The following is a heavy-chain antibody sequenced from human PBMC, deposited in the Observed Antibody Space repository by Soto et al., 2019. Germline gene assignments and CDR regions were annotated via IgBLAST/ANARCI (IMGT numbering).Heavy chain of an antibody. CDR1: GFTFSSYA. D-gene: IGHD3-22*01. CDR2: KSYDGSNK. J-gene: IGHJ4*02. CDR3: ARAVGYYDISGYYPKRG. Sequence: QVQLVESGGGVVQPGRSLRLSCAASGFTFSSYAMHWVRQAPGKGLEWVAVKSYDGSNKYYADSVKGRFTISRDNSKNTLYRQMNSVSAEDKAVYYCARAVGYYDISGYYPKRGWGQGTLVTVSS. V-gene: IGHV3-30-3*01.